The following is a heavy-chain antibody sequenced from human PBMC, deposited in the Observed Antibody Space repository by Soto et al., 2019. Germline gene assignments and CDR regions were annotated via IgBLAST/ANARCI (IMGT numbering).Heavy chain of an antibody. V-gene: IGHV3-23*01. J-gene: IGHJ4*02. CDR1: GFTLNNYG. Sequence: EVQLLESGGGLVQPGGSLRLSCAASGFTLNNYGMSWVRQAPGKGLEWVSAISPNGQGIYYADSVKGRFIISKDNSKNTVFLHMDSLTADDTAVYNCAKDRGYPRDCFHYWGQGTLVTVSS. CDR2: ISPNGQGI. D-gene: IGHD6-13*01. CDR3: AKDRGYPRDCFHY.